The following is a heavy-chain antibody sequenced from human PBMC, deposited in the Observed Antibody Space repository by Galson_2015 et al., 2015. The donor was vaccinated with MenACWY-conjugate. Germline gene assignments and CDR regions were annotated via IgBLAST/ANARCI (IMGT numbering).Heavy chain of an antibody. CDR2: IWYDGSNK. V-gene: IGHV3-33*01. Sequence: SLRLSCAASGFTFSSYGMHWVRQAPGKGLEWVAVIWYDGSNKYYADSVKGRFTISRDQSKNTLNLQMNSLRADDTAVYFCARGGSASNVYYLVDVWGKGTTVTVSS. CDR1: GFTFSSYG. CDR3: ARGGSASNVYYLVDV. D-gene: IGHD2-15*01. J-gene: IGHJ6*03.